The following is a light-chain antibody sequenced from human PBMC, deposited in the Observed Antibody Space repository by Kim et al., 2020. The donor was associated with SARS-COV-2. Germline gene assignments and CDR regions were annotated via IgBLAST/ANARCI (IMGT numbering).Light chain of an antibody. CDR1: QSVSHN. Sequence: EIVMTQSPATLSVSPGERATLSCRASQSVSHNLAWYQQKPGQAPRLLIHGASTRATGIPGRFSGSGSGTEFTLTISNLQSEDFAVYYCQHYNDWPSLTFGGGTKVEI. V-gene: IGKV3-15*01. J-gene: IGKJ4*01. CDR2: GAS. CDR3: QHYNDWPSLT.